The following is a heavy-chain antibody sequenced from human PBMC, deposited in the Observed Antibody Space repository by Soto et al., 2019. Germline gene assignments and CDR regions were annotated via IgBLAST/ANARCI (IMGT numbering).Heavy chain of an antibody. CDR2: LQTDGSHP. D-gene: IGHD2-21*02. CDR3: ARGGDPDY. CDR1: GFPFTYYW. J-gene: IGHJ4*02. Sequence: GGSLRLSCVASGFPFTYYWMHWVRQAPGKGLMWVSRLQTDGSHPDYADSVKGRFTISRDNAKNTLYLQMNNLRAEDTAVYYCARGGDPDYWGQGTLVTVSS. V-gene: IGHV3-74*01.